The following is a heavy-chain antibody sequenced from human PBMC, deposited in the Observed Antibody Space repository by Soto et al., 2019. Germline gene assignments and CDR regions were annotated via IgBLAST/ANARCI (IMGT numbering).Heavy chain of an antibody. CDR2: ISYDGSNK. CDR3: AREGGGRKTYYDFWSGYYLNWFDP. D-gene: IGHD3-3*01. CDR1: GFTFSSYA. J-gene: IGHJ5*02. V-gene: IGHV3-30-3*01. Sequence: QVQLVESGGGVVQPGRSLRLSCAASGFTFSSYAMHWVRQAPGKGLEWVAVISYDGSNKYYADSVKGRFTISRDKSKNTLYLQMNSLRAEDTAVYYCAREGGGRKTYYDFWSGYYLNWFDPWGQGTLVTVSS.